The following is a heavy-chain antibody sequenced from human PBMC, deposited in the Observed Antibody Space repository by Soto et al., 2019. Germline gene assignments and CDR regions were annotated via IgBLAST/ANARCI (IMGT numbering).Heavy chain of an antibody. CDR2: IYTGGST. Sequence: EVQMVETGGGLSQPGGSLRLSCAVSGFIVSSKYMTWVRQAPGKGLEWVSVIYTGGSTHYADSARGRFTISRDSSKNTFYLQMNRLRAEDAAVYYCSTYTGYGMDVWGQGTTVTISS. CDR3: STYTGYGMDV. D-gene: IGHD3-16*01. V-gene: IGHV3-53*02. J-gene: IGHJ6*02. CDR1: GFIVSSKY.